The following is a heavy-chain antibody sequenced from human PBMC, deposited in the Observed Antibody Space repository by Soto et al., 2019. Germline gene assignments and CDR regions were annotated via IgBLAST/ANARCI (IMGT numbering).Heavy chain of an antibody. CDR2: INPSGGST. CDR3: ASGDCSGGSCYSDAFDI. CDR1: GYTFTSYY. J-gene: IGHJ3*02. D-gene: IGHD2-15*01. V-gene: IGHV1-46*03. Sequence: GASVKVSCKASGYTFTSYYMHWVRQAPGQGLEWMGIINPSGGSTSYAQKFQGRVTMTRDTSTSTVYMELSSLRSEDTAVYYCASGDCSGGSCYSDAFDIWAQGTMVTVSS.